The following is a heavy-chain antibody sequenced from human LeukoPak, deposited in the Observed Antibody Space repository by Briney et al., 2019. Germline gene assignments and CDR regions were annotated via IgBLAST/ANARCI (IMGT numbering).Heavy chain of an antibody. D-gene: IGHD4-17*01. V-gene: IGHV4-31*03. Sequence: SETLSLTCTVSGGSISSGGYYWSWIRQHPGKGLEWIGYIYYSGSTYYNPSLKSRVTISVDTSKSQFSLKLSSVTAADTAVYYCAREWDGDYGHYFDYWGQGTLVTVSS. CDR3: AREWDGDYGHYFDY. J-gene: IGHJ4*02. CDR2: IYYSGST. CDR1: GGSISSGGYY.